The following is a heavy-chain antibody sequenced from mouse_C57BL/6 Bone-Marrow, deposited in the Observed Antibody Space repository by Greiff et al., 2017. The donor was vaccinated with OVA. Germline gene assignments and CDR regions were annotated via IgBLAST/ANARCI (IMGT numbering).Heavy chain of an antibody. CDR3: ARTLTTRVWYFDY. CDR2: IDPANGNT. D-gene: IGHD1-1*01. J-gene: IGHJ2*01. V-gene: IGHV14-3*01. CDR1: GFNIKNTY. Sequence: VQLKQSVAELVRPGASVKLSCTASGFNIKNTYMHWVKQRPEQGLEWIGRIDPANGNTKYAPKFQGKATITADTSSNTAYLQLSSLTSEDTAIYYWARTLTTRVWYFDYWGQGTTLTVSS.